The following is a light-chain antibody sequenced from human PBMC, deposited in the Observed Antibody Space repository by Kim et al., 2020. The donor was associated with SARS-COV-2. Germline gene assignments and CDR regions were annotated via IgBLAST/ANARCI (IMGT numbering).Light chain of an antibody. V-gene: IGKV1-5*03. Sequence: DIQMTQSPSTLSASVGDRVTITCRARQSISSWLAWYQQKPGKAPKLLIYKASNLEVGVPSRFSGSGSGTEFTLTISSLQRDDFATYYCQQYSNYPYTFGQGTKLEI. J-gene: IGKJ2*01. CDR2: KAS. CDR3: QQYSNYPYT. CDR1: QSISSW.